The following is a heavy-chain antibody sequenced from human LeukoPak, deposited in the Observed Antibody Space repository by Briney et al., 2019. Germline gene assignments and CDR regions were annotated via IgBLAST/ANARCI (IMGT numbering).Heavy chain of an antibody. CDR2: IYKSGTT. CDR1: GGSIGWYY. J-gene: IGHJ4*02. Sequence: SDSLSLTCTVSGGSIGWYYLSWIRQSARKGLEWIGRIYKSGTTIYNPSFRRRVNMSVDTSKHVFSLAVTSVTAADTAVYYCAREESYQDTNGYSYFFDSWGRESLDTVFS. D-gene: IGHD3-22*01. V-gene: IGHV4-4*07. CDR3: AREESYQDTNGYSYFFDS.